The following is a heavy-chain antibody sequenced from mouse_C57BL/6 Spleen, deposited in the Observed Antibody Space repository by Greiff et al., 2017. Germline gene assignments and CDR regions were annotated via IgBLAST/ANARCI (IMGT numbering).Heavy chain of an antibody. J-gene: IGHJ3*01. CDR1: GYTFTSYW. CDR2: IHPNSGST. D-gene: IGHD2-3*01. CDR3: ASEAYDGYYAWFAY. Sequence: QVQLQQPGAELVKPGASVKLSCKASGYTFTSYWMHWVQQRPGQGLEWIGMIHPNSGSTNYNEKFKSKATLTVDNSSSTAYMQLSSLTSEDAAVYYCASEAYDGYYAWFAYWGQGTLVTVSA. V-gene: IGHV1-64*01.